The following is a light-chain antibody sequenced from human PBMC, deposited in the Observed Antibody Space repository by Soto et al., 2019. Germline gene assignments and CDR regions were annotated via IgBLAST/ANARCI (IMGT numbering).Light chain of an antibody. J-gene: IGLJ1*01. CDR1: SSDVRVYNY. Sequence: QSALPQLASVSGSPGQSITISCTGTSSDVRVYNYVSWYEQHPGKVPKHMIYDVSSRPSGASNRFTGSKSGNTDSLTFSWLRAEDEVDYYCCSFTRNTTPSVFVTGTQVTAL. CDR2: DVS. CDR3: CSFTRNTTPSV. V-gene: IGLV2-14*01.